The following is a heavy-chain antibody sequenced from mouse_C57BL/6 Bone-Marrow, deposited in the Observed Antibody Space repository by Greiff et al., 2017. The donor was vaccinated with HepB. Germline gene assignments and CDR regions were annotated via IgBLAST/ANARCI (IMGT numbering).Heavy chain of an antibody. CDR1: GYTFTDYY. Sequence: VQLQQSGAELVRPGASVKLSCKASGYTFTDYYINWVKQRPGQGLEWIARIYPGSGNTYYNEKFKGKATLTAEKSSSTAYMQLSSLTSEDSAVYFCARYGNYVDYAMDYWGQGTSVTVSS. V-gene: IGHV1-76*01. J-gene: IGHJ4*01. CDR2: IYPGSGNT. D-gene: IGHD2-1*01. CDR3: ARYGNYVDYAMDY.